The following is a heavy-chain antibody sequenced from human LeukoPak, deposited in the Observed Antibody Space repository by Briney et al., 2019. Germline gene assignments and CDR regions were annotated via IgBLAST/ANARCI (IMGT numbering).Heavy chain of an antibody. J-gene: IGHJ6*03. V-gene: IGHV1-2*02. CDR1: GYTFTGYY. CDR2: INPNSGGT. CDR3: ARGCGYGDQSSYYYYYMDV. Sequence: RASVKVSCKASGYTFTGYYMHWVRQAPGQGLEWMGWINPNSGGTNYAQKFQGRVTMTRDTSISTAYMELSRLRSDDTAVYYCARGCGYGDQSSYYYYYMDVWGKGTTVTVSS. D-gene: IGHD4-17*01.